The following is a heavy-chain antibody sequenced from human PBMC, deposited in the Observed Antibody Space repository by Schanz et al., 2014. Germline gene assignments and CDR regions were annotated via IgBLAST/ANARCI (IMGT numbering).Heavy chain of an antibody. CDR3: AREEGWGIAAAGPKHYYYGMDV. CDR2: IISISSYI. D-gene: IGHD6-13*01. Sequence: EVQLVESGGGLVKPGGSLRLSCAASGLTFGSYTRNWVRQAPGRGLGGVSSIISISSYIYYADSVKGRFTISRDNAKNSLYLQMNSLRAEDTAVYYCAREEGWGIAAAGPKHYYYGMDVWGQGTTVTVSS. J-gene: IGHJ6*02. CDR1: GLTFGSYT. V-gene: IGHV3-21*01.